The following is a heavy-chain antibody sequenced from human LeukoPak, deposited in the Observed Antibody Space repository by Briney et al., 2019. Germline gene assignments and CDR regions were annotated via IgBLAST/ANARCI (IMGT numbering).Heavy chain of an antibody. Sequence: PSETLSLTCTVSGGSISSSSYYWGWIRQPPGKGLEWIGSIYYSGSTYYNPSLKSRVTISVDTSKNQFSLKLSSVTAADTAVYYCARVGYSSSPYYYYYYMDVWGKGTTVTVSS. CDR1: GGSISSSSYY. CDR2: IYYSGST. D-gene: IGHD6-6*01. J-gene: IGHJ6*03. V-gene: IGHV4-39*07. CDR3: ARVGYSSSPYYYYYYMDV.